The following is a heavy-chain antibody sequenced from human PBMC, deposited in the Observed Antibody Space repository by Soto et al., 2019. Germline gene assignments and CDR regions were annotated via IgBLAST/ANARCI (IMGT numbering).Heavy chain of an antibody. J-gene: IGHJ3*02. CDR1: GYSFTSYW. CDR2: IDPSDSYT. D-gene: IGHD3-3*01. Sequence: GESLKISCKGSGYSFTSYWISWARQMPGKGLEWMGRIDPSDSYTNYSPSFQGHVTISADKSISTAYLQWSSLKASDTAMYYCASLRFLEWPDAFDIWGQGTMVTVSS. CDR3: ASLRFLEWPDAFDI. V-gene: IGHV5-10-1*01.